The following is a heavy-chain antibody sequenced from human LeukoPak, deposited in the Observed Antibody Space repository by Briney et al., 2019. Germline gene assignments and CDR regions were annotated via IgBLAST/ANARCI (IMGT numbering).Heavy chain of an antibody. CDR3: ARSLRFLEWLSPLDY. D-gene: IGHD3-3*01. V-gene: IGHV3-20*04. CDR2: INWNGGST. CDR1: GFTFDDYG. J-gene: IGHJ4*02. Sequence: AGGSLRLSCAASGFTFDDYGMSWVRQAPGKGLEWVSGINWNGGSTGYADSVKGRFTISRDNAKNSLYLQMNSLRAEDTALYFCARSLRFLEWLSPLDYWGQGTLVTVSS.